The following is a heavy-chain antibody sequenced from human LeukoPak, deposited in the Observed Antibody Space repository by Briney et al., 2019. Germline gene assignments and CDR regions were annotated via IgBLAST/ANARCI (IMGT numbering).Heavy chain of an antibody. CDR3: ASLATPDGDAPDY. D-gene: IGHD4-17*01. Sequence: ASVKVSCKASGYTFTGYYMRWVRQAPGQGLEWMGWINPNSGGTNYAQKFQGGVTMTRDTSISTAYMELSRLRSDDTAVYYCASLATPDGDAPDYWGQGTLVTVSS. J-gene: IGHJ4*02. CDR2: INPNSGGT. CDR1: GYTFTGYY. V-gene: IGHV1-2*02.